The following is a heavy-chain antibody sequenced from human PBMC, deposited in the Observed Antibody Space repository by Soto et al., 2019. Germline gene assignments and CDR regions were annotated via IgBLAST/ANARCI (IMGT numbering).Heavy chain of an antibody. CDR2: IKQDGSEK. J-gene: IGHJ6*02. D-gene: IGHD5-18*01. V-gene: IGHV3-7*04. CDR1: GFTFSSYW. Sequence: EVQLVESGGGLVQPGGSLRLSCAASGFTFSSYWMSWVRQAPGKGLEWVANIKQDGSEKYYVDSVKGRFTISRDNAKNSLYLQMNSLRAEDTAVYYCARCYGYSGYYYGMDVWGQGTTVTVSS. CDR3: ARCYGYSGYYYGMDV.